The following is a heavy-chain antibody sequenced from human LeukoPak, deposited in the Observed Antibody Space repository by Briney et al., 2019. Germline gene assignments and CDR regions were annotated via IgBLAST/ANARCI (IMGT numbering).Heavy chain of an antibody. V-gene: IGHV3-23*05. CDR2: IYTGGNT. J-gene: IGHJ4*02. D-gene: IGHD3-22*01. CDR3: ARGDDSGYYDYFDY. Sequence: GGSLRLSCAASGFTFSSYAMSWVRQAPGKGLEWVSAIYTGGNTYYAASVKGRFTISRDFSKNTVFLHMNSLRAEDTAMYYCARGDDSGYYDYFDYWGQGALVTVSS. CDR1: GFTFSSYA.